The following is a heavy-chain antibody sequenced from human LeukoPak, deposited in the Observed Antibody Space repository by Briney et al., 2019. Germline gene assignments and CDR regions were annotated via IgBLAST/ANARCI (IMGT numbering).Heavy chain of an antibody. CDR1: GYTFTCYY. CDR3: ARVVPTSPDYGMDV. CDR2: INPYSGGT. V-gene: IGHV1-2*02. Sequence: ASVKVSCKASGYTFTCYYMHWVRQAPGQGLEWMGCINPYSGGTNYAQRFQGRVTMTRDTSISTAYMELSRLRSDDTAVYYCARVVPTSPDYGMDVWGQGTTVTVSS. D-gene: IGHD2-2*01. J-gene: IGHJ6*02.